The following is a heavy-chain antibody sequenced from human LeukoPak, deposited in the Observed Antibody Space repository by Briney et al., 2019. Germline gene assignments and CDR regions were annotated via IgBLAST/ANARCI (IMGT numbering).Heavy chain of an antibody. V-gene: IGHV3-11*01. Sequence: KPGGSLRLSCAASGFAFSDYYMGWIRQAPGKGLEWVSYISPSVGTVYYADSVKSRFTISRDNAKNSLYLQMNGLRAEDTALYFCAKDILAAGLFFDYWGQGTLVTVSS. D-gene: IGHD6-13*01. CDR3: AKDILAAGLFFDY. J-gene: IGHJ4*02. CDR2: ISPSVGTV. CDR1: GFAFSDYY.